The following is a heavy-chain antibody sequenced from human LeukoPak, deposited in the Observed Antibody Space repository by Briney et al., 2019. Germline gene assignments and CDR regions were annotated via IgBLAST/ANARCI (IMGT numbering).Heavy chain of an antibody. J-gene: IGHJ6*03. CDR3: ARGFPAMARDYYYYMDV. V-gene: IGHV1-8*01. D-gene: IGHD5-18*01. CDR1: GYTFTSYD. Sequence: GASVKVSCKASGYTFTSYDINWVRQATGQGLEWMGWMNPNSGNTGYAQKFQGRVTMTSNTSISTAYMELSSMRSEDTAVYYCARGFPAMARDYYYYMDVWGKGTTVTVSS. CDR2: MNPNSGNT.